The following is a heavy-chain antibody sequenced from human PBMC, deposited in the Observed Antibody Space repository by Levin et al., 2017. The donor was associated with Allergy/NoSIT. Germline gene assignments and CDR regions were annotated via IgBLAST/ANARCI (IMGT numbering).Heavy chain of an antibody. CDR3: TRGIPRSSGRLSDRPSFDY. CDR1: GSTFGRYA. Sequence: GGSLRLSCAAPGSTFGRYAMHWVRQAPGKGLEWVAVISYDGSNEYCADSVKGRFTMSRDNSKNTLYLQMNSLRSEDTAVYYCTRGIPRSSGRLSDRPSFDYWGRGTLVTVSS. J-gene: IGHJ4*02. V-gene: IGHV3-30*04. CDR2: ISYDGSNE. D-gene: IGHD6-25*01.